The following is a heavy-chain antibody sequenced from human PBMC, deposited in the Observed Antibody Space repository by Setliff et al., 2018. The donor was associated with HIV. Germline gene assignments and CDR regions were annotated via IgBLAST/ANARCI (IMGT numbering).Heavy chain of an antibody. Sequence: ASVKVSCKASGGTFSSSAIGWVRQAPGQGLEWMGGIIPIFDTANYAQKFQGRVTITADESTSTAYMELSSLRSEDTAIYYCARDPYGYCTTTTCYVPGYWGQGTLVTVSS. V-gene: IGHV1-69*13. D-gene: IGHD2-2*03. CDR3: ARDPYGYCTTTTCYVPGY. J-gene: IGHJ4*02. CDR1: GGTFSSSA. CDR2: IIPIFDTA.